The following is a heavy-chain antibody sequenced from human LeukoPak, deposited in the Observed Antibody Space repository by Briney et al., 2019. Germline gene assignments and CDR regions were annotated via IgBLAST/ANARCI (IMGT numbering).Heavy chain of an antibody. CDR2: ISSSSSTI. CDR3: ARDSTPEPFDY. D-gene: IGHD1-14*01. J-gene: IGHJ4*02. V-gene: IGHV3-48*01. Sequence: GGSLRLSCAASGFTFSSYSMNWVRQAPGKGLEWVSYISSSSSTIYYADSVKGRFTISRDNAKYSLYLQMNSLRAEDTAVYYCARDSTPEPFDYWGQGTLVTVSS. CDR1: GFTFSSYS.